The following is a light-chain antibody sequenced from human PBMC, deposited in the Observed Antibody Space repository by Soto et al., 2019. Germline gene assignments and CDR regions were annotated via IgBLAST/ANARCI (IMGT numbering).Light chain of an antibody. J-gene: IGKJ2*01. CDR1: QNIDNL. CDR3: QQSFNSPT. Sequence: DIQMTQSPSSLSASVGDRVTLTCRASQNIDNLLNWYHHKPGKAPKLLISGTSTLESGVPPGFSGSGSGTVFNLTISSLQAEHVGIYYCQQSFNSPTFGQGTKLEIK. CDR2: GTS. V-gene: IGKV1-39*01.